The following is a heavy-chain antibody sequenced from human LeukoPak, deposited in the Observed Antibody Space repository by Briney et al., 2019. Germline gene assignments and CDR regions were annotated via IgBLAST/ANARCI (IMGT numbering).Heavy chain of an antibody. Sequence: GGSLRLSCTVSGFTFSAYVMTWVRQAPGKGLEWVSGMTATGDTKYYADSVRGRFTIYRDNSKNTLYLQLDSVRDEDTAVNYCARKSVIVYYGGLDPWGQGTLVTVSS. J-gene: IGHJ5*02. D-gene: IGHD3-22*01. V-gene: IGHV3-23*01. CDR3: ARKSVIVYYGGLDP. CDR1: GFTFSAYV. CDR2: MTATGDTK.